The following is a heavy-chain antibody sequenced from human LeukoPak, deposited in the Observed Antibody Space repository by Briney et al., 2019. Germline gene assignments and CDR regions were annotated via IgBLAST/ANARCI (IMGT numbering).Heavy chain of an antibody. V-gene: IGHV5-51*01. CDR1: GYSFTSYW. D-gene: IGHD6-13*01. Sequence: GESLKISCKGSGYSFTSYWIGWVRQMPGKGLEWMGIIYPGDSDTRYSPSFQGQVTISADKSISTAYLQWSSLRAEDTAVYYCAKDASPGIAAAGPDYWGQGTLVTVSS. CDR2: IYPGDSDT. J-gene: IGHJ4*02. CDR3: AKDASPGIAAAGPDY.